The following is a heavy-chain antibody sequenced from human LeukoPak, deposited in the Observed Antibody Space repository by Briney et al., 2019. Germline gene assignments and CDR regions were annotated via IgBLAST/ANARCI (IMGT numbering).Heavy chain of an antibody. CDR1: GCTFSSYA. J-gene: IGHJ4*02. V-gene: IGHV3-30*04. CDR2: ISYDGSNK. D-gene: IGHD6-6*01. CDR3: ARDTGGIAARPWDY. Sequence: PGGSLRLSCAASGCTFSSYAMHTVRQPPGKGLEWVADISYDGSNKYYADSVKGRFTLSRDNSKHTLYLQMNRLRSEDTAVYYCARDTGGIAARPWDYWGQGTLVTVSS.